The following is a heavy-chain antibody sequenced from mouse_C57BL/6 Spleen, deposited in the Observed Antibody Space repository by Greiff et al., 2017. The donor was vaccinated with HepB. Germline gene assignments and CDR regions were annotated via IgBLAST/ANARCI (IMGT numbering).Heavy chain of an antibody. J-gene: IGHJ3*01. Sequence: VQLQQSGAELARPGASVKLSCKASGYTFTSYGISWVKQRTGQGLEWIGEIYPRSGNTYYNEKFKGKATLTADKSSSTAYMELRSLTSEDSAVYFCAIRGSFAYWGQGTLVTVSA. V-gene: IGHV1-81*01. CDR2: IYPRSGNT. CDR3: AIRGSFAY. CDR1: GYTFTSYG.